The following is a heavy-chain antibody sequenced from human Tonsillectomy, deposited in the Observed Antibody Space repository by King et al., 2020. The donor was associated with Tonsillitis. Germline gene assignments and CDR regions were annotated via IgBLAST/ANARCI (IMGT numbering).Heavy chain of an antibody. V-gene: IGHV4-59*01. Sequence: VQLQESGPGLVKPSETLSLTCTVSGGSISSYYWSWIRQPPGKGLEWIGYIYHSGSTNYNPSLKSRATISVDTSKNQFSLKLGSVTAADTAVYYCARDRGYSSGWLDYWGQGTLVTVSS. D-gene: IGHD6-19*01. CDR3: ARDRGYSSGWLDY. CDR2: IYHSGST. CDR1: GGSISSYY. J-gene: IGHJ4*02.